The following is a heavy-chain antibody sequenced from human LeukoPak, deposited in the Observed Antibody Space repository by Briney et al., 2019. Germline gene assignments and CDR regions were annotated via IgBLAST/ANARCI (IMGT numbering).Heavy chain of an antibody. J-gene: IGHJ4*02. D-gene: IGHD6-19*01. Sequence: ASVKVSCKASGYTFTGYYMHWVRQAPGQGLERMGWINPNSGGTNYAQRFQGRVTMTRDTSISTAYMELSRLRSDDTAVYYCASDSSGWYVPLDYWGQGTLVTVSS. CDR2: INPNSGGT. CDR3: ASDSSGWYVPLDY. CDR1: GYTFTGYY. V-gene: IGHV1-2*02.